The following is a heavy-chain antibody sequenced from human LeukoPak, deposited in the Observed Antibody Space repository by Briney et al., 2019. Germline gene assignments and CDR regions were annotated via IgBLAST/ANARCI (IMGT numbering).Heavy chain of an antibody. CDR2: VIPLFGTA. Sequence: SVKVSCKASGGTFSSYGISWVRQAPGQELEWMGGVIPLFGTAEYAQKLQGRVTITTDESTTTAYMELSSLRSEDTAVYYCARDDLTAHYMDVWGTGTTVTVFS. CDR3: ARDDLTAHYMDV. CDR1: GGTFSSYG. D-gene: IGHD2-21*02. J-gene: IGHJ6*03. V-gene: IGHV1-69*05.